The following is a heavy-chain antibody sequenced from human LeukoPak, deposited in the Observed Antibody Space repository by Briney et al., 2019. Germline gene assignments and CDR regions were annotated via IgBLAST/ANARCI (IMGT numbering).Heavy chain of an antibody. CDR1: GGSISSYY. D-gene: IGHD2-15*01. CDR3: ASGGLYCSGGSCYSGYYFDY. J-gene: IGHJ4*02. Sequence: KSSETLSLTCTVSGGSISSYYWSWIRQPPGKGLEWIGYIYYSGSTNYNPSLKSRVTISVDTSKNQFSLKLSSVTDADTAVYYCASGGLYCSGGSCYSGYYFDYWGQGTLVTVSS. CDR2: IYYSGST. V-gene: IGHV4-59*01.